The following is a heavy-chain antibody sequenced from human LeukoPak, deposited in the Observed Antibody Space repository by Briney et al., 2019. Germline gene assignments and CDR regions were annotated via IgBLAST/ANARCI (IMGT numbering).Heavy chain of an antibody. D-gene: IGHD2-2*01. J-gene: IGHJ3*02. CDR1: GFTVSSNY. Sequence: GGSLRLSCAASGFTVSSNYMSWVRQAPGKGLEWVSVIYSGGSTYYADSVKGRFTISRDNSKNTLYLQMNSLRAEDTAVYYCARGCSSTSCYADAFDIWGQGTMVTVSS. V-gene: IGHV3-53*01. CDR2: IYSGGST. CDR3: ARGCSSTSCYADAFDI.